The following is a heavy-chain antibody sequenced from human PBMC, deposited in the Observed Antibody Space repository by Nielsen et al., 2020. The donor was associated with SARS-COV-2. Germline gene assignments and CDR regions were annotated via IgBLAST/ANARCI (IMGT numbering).Heavy chain of an antibody. CDR2: IYPGDSDT. J-gene: IGHJ5*02. V-gene: IGHV5-51*01. CDR3: ARHYLRAAPFDP. Sequence: GESLKISCQGSGYSFTSYWIGWVRQMHGKALEWMGIIYPGDSDTRYSPSFQGQVTISADKSISTAYLQWSSLKASDTDMYYCARHYLRAAPFDPWCQGTLVTVSS. D-gene: IGHD3-3*01. CDR1: GYSFTSYW.